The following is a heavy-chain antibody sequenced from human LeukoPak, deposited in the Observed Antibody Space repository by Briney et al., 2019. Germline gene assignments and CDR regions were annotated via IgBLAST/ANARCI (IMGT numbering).Heavy chain of an antibody. D-gene: IGHD3-3*01. CDR1: GGSFSGYY. CDR3: ARLPAYYDFWSGYFQHYFDY. J-gene: IGHJ4*02. Sequence: SETLSLTCAVYGGSFSGYYWSWIRQPPGKGLEWIGEINHSGSTNYNPSLKSRVTISVDTSKNQFSLKLSSVTAADTAVYYCARLPAYYDFWSGYFQHYFDYWGQGTLVTVSS. CDR2: INHSGST. V-gene: IGHV4-34*01.